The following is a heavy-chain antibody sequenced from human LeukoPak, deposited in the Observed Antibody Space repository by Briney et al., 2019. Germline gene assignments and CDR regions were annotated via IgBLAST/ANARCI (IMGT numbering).Heavy chain of an antibody. D-gene: IGHD6-13*01. J-gene: IGHJ5*02. V-gene: IGHV3-66*01. CDR3: TRDPPAVAINTYA. CDR2: IDSGGET. Sequence: PGGSLRLSCAASGVSVSSNFMIWVRQAPGKGLEWVSLIDSGGETSYADSVKGRFSISRDNSKNTLYLQMNSLRVEDTAVYYCTRDPPAVAINTYAWGQGTLVTVSS. CDR1: GVSVSSNF.